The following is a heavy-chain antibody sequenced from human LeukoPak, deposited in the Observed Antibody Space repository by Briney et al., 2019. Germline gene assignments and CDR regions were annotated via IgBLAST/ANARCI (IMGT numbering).Heavy chain of an antibody. CDR2: IYHSGST. V-gene: IGHV4-30-2*05. Sequence: PSQTLSLTCAVSGGSISSGGYSWSWIRQPPGKGLEWIGYIYHSGSTYYNPSLKSRVTISVDTSKNQFSLKLSSVTAADTAVYYCARTTTWAGYFDYWGQGTLVTVSS. CDR3: ARTTTWAGYFDY. J-gene: IGHJ4*02. CDR1: GGSISSGGYS. D-gene: IGHD1-1*01.